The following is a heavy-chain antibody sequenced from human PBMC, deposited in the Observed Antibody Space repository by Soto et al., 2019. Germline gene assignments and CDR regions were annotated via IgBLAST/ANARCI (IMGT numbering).Heavy chain of an antibody. V-gene: IGHV1-69*12. CDR2: IIPIFTTT. D-gene: IGHD6-13*01. J-gene: IGHJ3*02. CDR1: GGTFSNHA. CDR3: AREVAADGTFREDVFDI. Sequence: QVHLVQSGAEVKKPGSSVKVSCKAPGGTFSNHAINWVRQAPGQGLEWMGRIIPIFTTTNYAQKFQGRVTMTADESTITAYLDLSSLRHDDTAVYYCAREVAADGTFREDVFDIWGQGTLVTVSS.